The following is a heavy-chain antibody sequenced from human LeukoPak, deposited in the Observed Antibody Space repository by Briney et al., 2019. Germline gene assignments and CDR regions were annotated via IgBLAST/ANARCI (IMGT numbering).Heavy chain of an antibody. CDR1: GYTFTDYY. V-gene: IGHV1-2*02. CDR2: INPNSGGT. J-gene: IGHJ4*02. CDR3: ARGELLWGHYFDY. D-gene: IGHD1-26*01. Sequence: ASVKVSCKASGYTFTDYYLHWVRQAPGQGLEWMGWINPNSGGTNYAQKFQGRVTMTRDTSISTAYMELSRLRSDDTAVYYCARGELLWGHYFDYWGQGTLVTVSS.